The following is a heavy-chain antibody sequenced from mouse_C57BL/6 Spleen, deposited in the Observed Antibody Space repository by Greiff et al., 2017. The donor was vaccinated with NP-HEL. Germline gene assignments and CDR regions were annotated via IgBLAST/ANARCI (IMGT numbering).Heavy chain of an antibody. D-gene: IGHD2-4*01. CDR2: IRLKSDNYAT. J-gene: IGHJ1*03. CDR3: TGVIYYDYDGWYFDV. CDR1: GFTFSNYW. V-gene: IGHV6-3*01. Sequence: EVQVVESGGGLVQPGGSMKLSCVASGFTFSNYWMNWVRQSPEKGLEWVAQIRLKSDNYATHYAESVKGRFTISRDDSKSSVYLQMNNLRAEDTGIYYCTGVIYYDYDGWYFDVWGTGTTVTVSS.